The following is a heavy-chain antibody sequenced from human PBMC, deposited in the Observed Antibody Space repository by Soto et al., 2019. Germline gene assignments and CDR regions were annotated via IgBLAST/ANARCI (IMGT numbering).Heavy chain of an antibody. J-gene: IGHJ6*02. CDR2: IIPIFGTA. CDR1: GGTFSSYA. CDR3: ARGGSGSYSRRGYYYYGMDV. V-gene: IGHV1-69*13. D-gene: IGHD3-10*01. Sequence: SVKVSCKASGGTFSSYAISWVRQAPGQGLEWMGGIIPIFGTANYAQKFQGRVTITADESTSTAYMELSSLRSEDTAVYYCARGGSGSYSRRGYYYYGMDVWGQGTTVTVSS.